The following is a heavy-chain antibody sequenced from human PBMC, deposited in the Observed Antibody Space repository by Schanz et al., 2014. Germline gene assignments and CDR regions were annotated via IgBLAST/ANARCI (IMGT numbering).Heavy chain of an antibody. Sequence: EVQLVESGGGLIQRGESLRLSCSASGFSFSSYSMNWVRQAPGKGLEWLSYIATSSSTRHYADSVKGRFTISRDIAKNTLYLQMNSLRAEDTAVYYCARDSRPNYDFLTAYYSIDYWGQGTLVTVSS. V-gene: IGHV3-48*04. CDR3: ARDSRPNYDFLTAYYSIDY. D-gene: IGHD3-9*01. CDR1: GFSFSSYS. J-gene: IGHJ4*02. CDR2: IATSSSTR.